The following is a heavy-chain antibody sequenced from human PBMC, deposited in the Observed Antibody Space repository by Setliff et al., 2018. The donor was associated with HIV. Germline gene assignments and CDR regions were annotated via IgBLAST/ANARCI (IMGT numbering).Heavy chain of an antibody. D-gene: IGHD6-19*01. CDR1: GVSLSSDGYY. V-gene: IGHV4-31*03. Sequence: LSLTCTVSGVSLSSDGYYWTWIRQYPGKGLEWIGHIYYTGTTQFTPSLESRATISVDRSKNQFSLKLTSVIAADTAVYYCATSTVAGLFDYWGQGALVTVSS. CDR2: IYYTGTT. CDR3: ATSTVAGLFDY. J-gene: IGHJ4*02.